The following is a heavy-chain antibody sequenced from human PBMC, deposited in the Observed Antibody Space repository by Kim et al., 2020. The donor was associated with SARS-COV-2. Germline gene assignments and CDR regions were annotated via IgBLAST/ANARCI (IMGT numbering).Heavy chain of an antibody. CDR2: IKQDGSEK. CDR1: GFTFSTYW. D-gene: IGHD1-1*01. CDR3: ARDGANGNCNFDY. Sequence: GGSLRLSCTGSGFTFSTYWMGWVRQAPGKGLEWVAGIKQDGSEKYYVDPVKGRFTISRDNDKNSLYLEMSSHRAEDTAMYYCARDGANGNCNFDYWGQGTLVTVSS. V-gene: IGHV3-7*03. J-gene: IGHJ4*02.